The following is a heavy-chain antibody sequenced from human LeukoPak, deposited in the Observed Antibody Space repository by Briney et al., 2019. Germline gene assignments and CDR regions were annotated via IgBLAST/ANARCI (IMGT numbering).Heavy chain of an antibody. Sequence: PGGSLRLSCAASGFTFSSYWMSWVRQAPGKGLEWVANIKQDGSEKYYVDSVKGRFTISRDNAKNSLYLQMNSLRAEDTAVYYCARDSVRGSWINDYWGQGTLVTVSS. D-gene: IGHD6-13*01. J-gene: IGHJ4*02. CDR1: GFTFSSYW. V-gene: IGHV3-7*03. CDR3: ARDSVRGSWINDY. CDR2: IKQDGSEK.